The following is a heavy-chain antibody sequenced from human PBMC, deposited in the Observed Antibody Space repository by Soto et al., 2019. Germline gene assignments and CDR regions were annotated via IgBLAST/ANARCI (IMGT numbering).Heavy chain of an antibody. Sequence: ASVKVSCKASCYTFTSYGISWVRQAPGQGLEWMGWISAYNGNTNYAQKLQGRVTMTTDTSTSTAYMELRSLRSDDTAVYYCARVSWGAYYDFWSGYYPNWFDPWG. CDR2: ISAYNGNT. CDR3: ARVSWGAYYDFWSGYYPNWFDP. J-gene: IGHJ5*02. D-gene: IGHD3-3*01. CDR1: CYTFTSYG. V-gene: IGHV1-18*01.